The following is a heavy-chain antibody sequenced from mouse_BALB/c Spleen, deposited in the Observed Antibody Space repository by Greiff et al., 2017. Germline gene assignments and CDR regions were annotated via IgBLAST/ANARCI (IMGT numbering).Heavy chain of an antibody. CDR2: FHPYNDDT. Sequence: VQLQQSGAELVKPGASVKMSCKAFGYTFTTYPIEWMKQNHGKSLEWIGNFHPYNDDTKYNEKFKGKAKLTVEKSSSTVYLELSRLTSDDSAVYYCARGHYYYGSSYENAMDYWGQGTSVTVSS. CDR1: GYTFTTYP. D-gene: IGHD1-1*01. CDR3: ARGHYYYGSSYENAMDY. J-gene: IGHJ4*01. V-gene: IGHV1-47*01.